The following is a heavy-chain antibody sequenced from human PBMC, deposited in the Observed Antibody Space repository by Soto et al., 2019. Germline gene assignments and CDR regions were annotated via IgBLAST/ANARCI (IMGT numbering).Heavy chain of an antibody. V-gene: IGHV3-48*01. CDR1: GFTFSSYS. Sequence: GGSLRLSCAASGFTFSSYSMNWVRQAPGKGLEWVSYISSSSSTIYYADSVKGRFTISRDNAKNSLYLQMNSLRAEDTAVYYCAASGGRPGFDYWGQGTLVTVSS. CDR2: ISSSSSTI. CDR3: AASGGRPGFDY. J-gene: IGHJ4*02. D-gene: IGHD3-10*01.